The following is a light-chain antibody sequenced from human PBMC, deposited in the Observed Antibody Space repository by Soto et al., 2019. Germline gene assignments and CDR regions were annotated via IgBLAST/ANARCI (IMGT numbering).Light chain of an antibody. Sequence: VLTQSPVTLSLSPGERATLSFRSSQSFRRLLAWYQQKPGQAPRLLIYDAYNRATGIPPRFSGSGSGTVFTLTISSLETEDSAVYYCQQRHMWPITFGQGTRLEIK. CDR1: QSFRRL. CDR3: QQRHMWPIT. V-gene: IGKV3-11*01. CDR2: DAY. J-gene: IGKJ5*01.